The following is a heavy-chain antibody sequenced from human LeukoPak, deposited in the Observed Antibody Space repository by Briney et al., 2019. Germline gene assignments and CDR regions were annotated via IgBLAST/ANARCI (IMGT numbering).Heavy chain of an antibody. CDR2: INSDGSST. V-gene: IGHV3-74*01. CDR3: ARGPWSSGWYFDY. J-gene: IGHJ4*02. D-gene: IGHD6-19*01. Sequence: QAGGSLRLSCAASGFTFSRYWMHWVRQAPGKGLVWVSRINSDGSSTSYADSVKGRFTISRDNAKNTLYLQMNSLRAEDTAVYYCARGPWSSGWYFDYWGQGTLVTVSS. CDR1: GFTFSRYW.